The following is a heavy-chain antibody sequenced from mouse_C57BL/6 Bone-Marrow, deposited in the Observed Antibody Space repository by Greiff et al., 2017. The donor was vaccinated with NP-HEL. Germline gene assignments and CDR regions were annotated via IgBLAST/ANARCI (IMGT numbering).Heavy chain of an antibody. CDR3: ARRSGFPFAY. CDR2: ISSGSSTI. CDR1: GFTFSDYG. V-gene: IGHV5-17*01. Sequence: EVHLVESGGGLVKPGGSLKLSCAASGFTFSDYGMHWVRQAPEKGLEWVAYISSGSSTIYYADTVKGRFTISRDNAKNTLFLQMTSLRSEDTAMYYCARRSGFPFAYWGQGTLVTVSA. J-gene: IGHJ3*01. D-gene: IGHD3-2*02.